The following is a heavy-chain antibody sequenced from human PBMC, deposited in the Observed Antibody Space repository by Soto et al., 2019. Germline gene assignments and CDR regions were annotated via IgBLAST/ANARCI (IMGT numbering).Heavy chain of an antibody. Sequence: GGSLRLSCAASGFTFRIYAMSWVRQAPGRGLEWVSAISGIGGSTYYADSVKGRFTISRDTSKNTLYLQMNSLRAVDTAVYYCAKVERATIVDDFDYWGQGTLVTVSS. CDR2: ISGIGGST. J-gene: IGHJ4*02. CDR3: AKVERATIVDDFDY. CDR1: GFTFRIYA. V-gene: IGHV3-23*01. D-gene: IGHD5-12*01.